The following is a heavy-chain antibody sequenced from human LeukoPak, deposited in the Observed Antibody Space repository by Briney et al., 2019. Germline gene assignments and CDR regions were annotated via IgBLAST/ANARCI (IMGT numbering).Heavy chain of an antibody. CDR3: AGDSSSMGGVFDY. Sequence: SETLSLTCAVSGGSISSGGYSWSWIRQPPGKGLEWIGYIYHSGSTYYNPSLKSRVTISVDRSKNQFSLKLSSVTAADTAVYYCAGDSSSMGGVFDYWGQGTLVTVSS. V-gene: IGHV4-30-2*01. D-gene: IGHD6-13*01. CDR1: GGSISSGGYS. CDR2: IYHSGST. J-gene: IGHJ4*02.